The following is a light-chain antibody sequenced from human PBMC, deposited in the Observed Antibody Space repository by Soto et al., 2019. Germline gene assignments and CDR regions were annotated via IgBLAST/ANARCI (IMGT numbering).Light chain of an antibody. CDR1: QSVSIH. Sequence: ETVMAQSPGTLSVSVGERATLSCRSSQSVSIHLAWYQQKPGQAPRLLIYDTSTRATGIPARFSGSGSGTEFTLTISSLQSEDIAVYYCQQYSNWPPITFGQGTRLEIK. J-gene: IGKJ5*01. CDR3: QQYSNWPPIT. V-gene: IGKV3-15*01. CDR2: DTS.